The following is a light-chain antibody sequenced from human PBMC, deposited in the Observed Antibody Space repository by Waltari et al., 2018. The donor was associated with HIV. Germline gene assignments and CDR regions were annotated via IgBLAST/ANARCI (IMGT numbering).Light chain of an antibody. J-gene: IGLJ3*02. V-gene: IGLV2-14*03. CDR3: SSYSTRNFLM. Sequence: QSALTQPASVSGSPGQSITISCSGPPSDIDPLNYVSWYQPHPGNVPTLIFFEVYYRPAGLSARFSASKSGNTASLTISDLQPEDEADYFCSSYSTRNFLMFGGGTKLTVL. CDR2: EVY. CDR1: PSDIDPLNY.